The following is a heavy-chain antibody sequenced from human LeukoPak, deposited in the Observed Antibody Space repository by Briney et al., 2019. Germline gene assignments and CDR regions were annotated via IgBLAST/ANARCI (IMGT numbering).Heavy chain of an antibody. CDR3: AKGLSYGSNWFDP. D-gene: IGHD5-18*01. CDR1: GFTFSSHG. Sequence: GGSLRLSCAASGFTFSSHGMHWVRQAPGEGLEWVALIWYDGSKKYYADSVKGRFTISRDDSKNTLYLQMNSLRAEDTAMYYCAKGLSYGSNWFDPWGQGTLVTVSS. J-gene: IGHJ5*02. V-gene: IGHV3-33*06. CDR2: IWYDGSKK.